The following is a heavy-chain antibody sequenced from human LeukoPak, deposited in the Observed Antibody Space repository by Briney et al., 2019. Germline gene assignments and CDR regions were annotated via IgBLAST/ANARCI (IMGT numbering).Heavy chain of an antibody. J-gene: IGHJ4*02. V-gene: IGHV4-34*01. CDR2: INHSGST. CDR1: GGSYSGYY. CDR3: SRIAAAGTPPDY. D-gene: IGHD6-13*01. Sequence: SETLSLTCAVYGGSYSGYYWSWIRQPPGKGLEWIGEINHSGSTNYNPSLKSRVTISVDTSKNQFSLKLSSVTAADTAVYYCSRIAAAGTPPDYWGQGTLVTVSS.